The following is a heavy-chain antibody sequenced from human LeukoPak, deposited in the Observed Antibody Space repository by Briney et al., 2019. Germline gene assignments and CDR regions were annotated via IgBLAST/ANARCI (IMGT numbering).Heavy chain of an antibody. V-gene: IGHV1-2*02. Sequence: ASVKVSCKASGHTFTDYYMHWVRQAPGQGXEWMGWINPNSGGTNHAQKFQGRVTMTRDTSITTVYMELSRLRSDDTAVYYCARVFRFGETFDAFDIWGQGTMVTVSS. J-gene: IGHJ3*02. CDR2: INPNSGGT. D-gene: IGHD3-10*01. CDR1: GHTFTDYY. CDR3: ARVFRFGETFDAFDI.